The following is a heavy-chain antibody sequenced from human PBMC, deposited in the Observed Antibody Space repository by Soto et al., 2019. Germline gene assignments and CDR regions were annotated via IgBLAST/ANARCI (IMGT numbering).Heavy chain of an antibody. J-gene: IGHJ3*02. V-gene: IGHV1-69*06. CDR3: ARGPGVLVATDGGAVAGRGAFDI. D-gene: IGHD6-19*01. CDR1: GGTFSSYA. CDR2: IIPIFGTA. Sequence: SVKVSCKASGGTFSSYAISWVRQAPGQGLEWMGGIIPIFGTANYAQKFQGRVTITADKSTSTAYMELSSLRSEATAVYYCARGPGVLVATDGGAVAGRGAFDIWGQGTMVTVS.